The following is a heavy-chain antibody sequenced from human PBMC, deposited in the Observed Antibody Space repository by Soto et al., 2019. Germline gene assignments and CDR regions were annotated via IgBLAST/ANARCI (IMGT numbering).Heavy chain of an antibody. Sequence: QLQLQESGPGLVKPSETLSLTCTVSGGSISSSSYYWGWIRQPPGKGLEWIGSIYYSGSTYYSPSLKSRVTISVDTSKNQFSLKLSSVTAADTAVYYCARRMHGSGATHPWGQGTLVTVSS. CDR1: GGSISSSSYY. CDR2: IYYSGST. CDR3: ARRMHGSGATHP. J-gene: IGHJ5*02. V-gene: IGHV4-39*01. D-gene: IGHD6-19*01.